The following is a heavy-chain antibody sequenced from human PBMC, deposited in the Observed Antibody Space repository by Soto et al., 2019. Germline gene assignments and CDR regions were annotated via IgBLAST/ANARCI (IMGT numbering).Heavy chain of an antibody. J-gene: IGHJ4*02. D-gene: IGHD3-22*01. V-gene: IGHV3-23*01. CDR3: AKVTYYYDSSGYDH. CDR2: ISGSGGST. CDR1: GFTFSSYA. Sequence: GGSLRLSCAASGFTFSSYAMSWVRQAPGKGLEWVSAISGSGGSTYYADSVKGRFTISRDNSKNTLYLQMNSLRAEDTAVYYCAKVTYYYDSSGYDHWGQGTLVTVSS.